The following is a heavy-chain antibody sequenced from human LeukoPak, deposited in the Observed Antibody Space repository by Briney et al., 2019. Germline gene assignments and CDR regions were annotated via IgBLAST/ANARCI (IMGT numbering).Heavy chain of an antibody. CDR2: INPNSGGT. CDR1: GYTFTGYY. CDR3: ARVIGLQQSPWSLFDP. J-gene: IGHJ5*02. V-gene: IGHV1-2*04. Sequence: GASVKVSCKASGYTFTGYYMHWVRQAPGQGLEWMGWINPNSGGTNYAQKFQGWATMTRDTSISTAYMELSRLRSDDTAVYYCARVIGLQQSPWSLFDPWGQGTLVTVSS. D-gene: IGHD6-13*01.